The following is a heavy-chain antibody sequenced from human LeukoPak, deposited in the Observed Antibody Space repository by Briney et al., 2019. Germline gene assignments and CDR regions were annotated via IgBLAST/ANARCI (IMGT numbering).Heavy chain of an antibody. D-gene: IGHD5-18*01. CDR3: AMRRGYGNLDY. Sequence: ASVKGSCKASGGTFSSYAISWVRQAPGQGLEWMGRTIPIFGTANYAQKFQGRVTITTDESTSTAYMELSSLRSEDTAVYYCAMRRGYGNLDYWGQGTLVTVSS. CDR1: GGTFSSYA. V-gene: IGHV1-69*05. J-gene: IGHJ4*02. CDR2: TIPIFGTA.